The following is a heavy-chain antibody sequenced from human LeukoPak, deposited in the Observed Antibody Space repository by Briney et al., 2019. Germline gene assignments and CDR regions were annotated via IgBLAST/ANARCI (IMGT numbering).Heavy chain of an antibody. D-gene: IGHD4-17*01. CDR1: GGSISSYY. V-gene: IGHV4-4*07. Sequence: SETLSLTCTVSGGSISSYYWSWIRQPAGKGLEWIGRIYTSGSTNYNPSLKSRVTMSVDTSKNQFSLKLSSVPAADTAVYYCARDYEGYGDYDADPRSYYYYYMDVWGKGTTVTISS. J-gene: IGHJ6*03. CDR2: IYTSGST. CDR3: ARDYEGYGDYDADPRSYYYYYMDV.